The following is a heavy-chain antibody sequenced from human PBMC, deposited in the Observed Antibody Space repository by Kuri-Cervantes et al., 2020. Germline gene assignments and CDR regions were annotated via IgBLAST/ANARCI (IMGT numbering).Heavy chain of an antibody. CDR3: ARTMYYYGSGSYVFDI. V-gene: IGHV2-70D*14. CDR1: GFSLSTSGMR. CDR2: IDWDDDK. Sequence: PTLVKPTQTLTLTCTFSGFSLSTSGMRVSWIRQPPGKALECLARIDWDDDKFYSTSLKTRLTISKDTSKNQVVLTMTNMDPVDTATYYCARTMYYYGSGSYVFDIWGQGTMVTVSS. D-gene: IGHD3-10*01. J-gene: IGHJ3*02.